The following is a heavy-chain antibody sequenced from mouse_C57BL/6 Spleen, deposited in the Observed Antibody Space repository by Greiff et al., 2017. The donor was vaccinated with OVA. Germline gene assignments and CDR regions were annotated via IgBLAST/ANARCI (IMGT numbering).Heavy chain of an antibody. CDR3: ARGDYGSRGGYFDV. Sequence: EVQLQESEAGLVQPGSSMKLSCTASGYTFSDYYMAWVRQVPEKGLEWVANINYDGSSTYYLDSLKSRFIISRDNAKNILYLQMSSLKSEDTATYDCARGDYGSRGGYFDVWGKGTTVTVSS. J-gene: IGHJ1*03. CDR2: INYDGSST. V-gene: IGHV5-16*01. D-gene: IGHD1-1*01. CDR1: GYTFSDYY.